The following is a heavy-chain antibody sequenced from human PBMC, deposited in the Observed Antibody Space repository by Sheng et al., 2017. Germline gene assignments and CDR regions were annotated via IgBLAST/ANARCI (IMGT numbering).Heavy chain of an antibody. CDR1: GFTFSSYA. V-gene: IGHV3-23*01. D-gene: IGHD2-15*01. CDR2: ISGSGGST. Sequence: EVQLLESGGGLVQPGGSLRLSCAASGFTFSSYAMSWVRQAPGKGLEWVSAISGSGGSTYYADSVKGRFTISRDNSKNTLYLQMNSLRAEDTAVYYCSTLYCSGGSCRNYYYYYMDVWGKGTTVTVSS. CDR3: STLYCSGGSCRNYYYYYMDV. J-gene: IGHJ6*03.